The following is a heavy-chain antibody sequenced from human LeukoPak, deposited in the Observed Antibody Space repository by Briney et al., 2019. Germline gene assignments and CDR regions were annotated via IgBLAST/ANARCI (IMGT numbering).Heavy chain of an antibody. V-gene: IGHV3-9*01. Sequence: GGSLRLSCAASGFTFDAYAMHWVRQAPAKGLEWVSGISYNSDSTGYGDSVKGRFIISRDNARNSLYLQMHSLRAEDTALYYCAKPKTTSSGWYFFDSWGQGTLVTVSS. CDR3: AKPKTTSSGWYFFDS. CDR1: GFTFDAYA. J-gene: IGHJ4*02. D-gene: IGHD6-19*01. CDR2: ISYNSDST.